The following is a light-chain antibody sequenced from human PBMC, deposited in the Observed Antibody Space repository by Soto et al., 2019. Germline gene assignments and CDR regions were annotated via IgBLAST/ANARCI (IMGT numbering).Light chain of an antibody. CDR3: AAWDDSLSGPV. Sequence: QAVVTQPPSASGTPGQGVTISCSGSSSNIGSNLVYWYQQLPGTAPKLLIYRNNQRPSGVPDRFSGSKSGTSASLAISGLRSEDEADYYCAAWDDSLSGPVFGGGTKLTVL. V-gene: IGLV1-47*01. J-gene: IGLJ3*02. CDR2: RNN. CDR1: SSNIGSNL.